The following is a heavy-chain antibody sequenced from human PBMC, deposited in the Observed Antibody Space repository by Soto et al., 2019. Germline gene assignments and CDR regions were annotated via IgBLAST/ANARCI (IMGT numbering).Heavy chain of an antibody. Sequence: PSETLSLTCTVSGYSISRGDYYWSWIRQHPGKGLDWIGYIYYSGSAYYNPSLNSRATMSVDTSQNQFSLRLNSVTAADTAVYYCARGGTHGNYKFQYWGQGTLVAVSS. D-gene: IGHD4-17*01. CDR1: GYSISRGDYY. J-gene: IGHJ1*01. V-gene: IGHV4-31*03. CDR2: IYYSGSA. CDR3: ARGGTHGNYKFQY.